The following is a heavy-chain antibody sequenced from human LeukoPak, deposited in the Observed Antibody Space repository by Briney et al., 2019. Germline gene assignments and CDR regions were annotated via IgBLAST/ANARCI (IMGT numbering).Heavy chain of an antibody. D-gene: IGHD4-23*01. V-gene: IGHV3-9*02. CDR3: AKHQGRSWGGYSGSHHYYYSYDMDV. J-gene: IGHJ6*02. Sequence: GRSLRLSCAASGFTSDDYAMHWVRQGPGKGLEWVSGITWNSDKIGYADSVKGRFTISRDNAKNSLYLQMNSLRVEDTALYYCAKHQGRSWGGYSGSHHYYYSYDMDVWGQGTTVTVSS. CDR2: ITWNSDKI. CDR1: GFTSDDYA.